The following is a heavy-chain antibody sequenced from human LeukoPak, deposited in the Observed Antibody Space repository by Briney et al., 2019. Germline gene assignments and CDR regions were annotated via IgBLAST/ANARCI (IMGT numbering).Heavy chain of an antibody. Sequence: SVKVSCKASGGTFSSYAISWVRQAPGQGLEWMGRIIPIFGTANYAQKFQGRVTITADKSTSTAYMELSSLRSEDTAVYYCARATAAAAGTTIFDYWGQGTLVTVSS. CDR1: GGTFSSYA. CDR2: IIPIFGTA. V-gene: IGHV1-69*06. D-gene: IGHD6-13*01. J-gene: IGHJ4*02. CDR3: ARATAAAAGTTIFDY.